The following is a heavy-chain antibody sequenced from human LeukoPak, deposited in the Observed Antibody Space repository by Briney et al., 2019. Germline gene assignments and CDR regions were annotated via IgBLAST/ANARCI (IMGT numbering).Heavy chain of an antibody. Sequence: SVKVSCKASGGTFSSYAISWVRQAPGQGLEWMGGIIPIFGTANYAQKFQGRVTITTDESTSTAYMELSSLRSEDTAVYYCARTTYYYDSSGSGYHYYMDVWGKGTTVTVSS. CDR3: ARTTYYYDSSGSGYHYYMDV. V-gene: IGHV1-69*05. CDR1: GGTFSSYA. D-gene: IGHD3-22*01. CDR2: IIPIFGTA. J-gene: IGHJ6*03.